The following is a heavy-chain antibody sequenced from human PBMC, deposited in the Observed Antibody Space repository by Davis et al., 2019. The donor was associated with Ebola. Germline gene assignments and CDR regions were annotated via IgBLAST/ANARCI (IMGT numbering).Heavy chain of an antibody. J-gene: IGHJ3*02. D-gene: IGHD4-11*01. CDR1: GYTFTKFG. CDR2: ISAYNGDT. CDR3: ARDQTSFAFDI. V-gene: IGHV1-18*04. Sequence: AASVKVSCKASGYTFTKFGINWVRQAPGQGLEWMGWISAYNGDTNYAPNFQGRVTMTTDTSTSTAYMEVRSLTSDDTAVYYCARDQTSFAFDIWGQGTMVTVSS.